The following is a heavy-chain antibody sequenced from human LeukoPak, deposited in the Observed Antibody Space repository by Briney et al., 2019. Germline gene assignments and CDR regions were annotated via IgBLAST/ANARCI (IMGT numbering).Heavy chain of an antibody. CDR1: GGSFSDYY. CDR2: INHSVST. Sequence: SETLSLTCTVYGGSFSDYYWSWIRQPPGKGLEWIGEINHSVSTNYNPSLKSRVSISVVTSKNQFSLKLSSVTAADTALYYCARQTGSGLFILPGGQGTLVTVSS. CDR3: ARQTGSGLFILP. D-gene: IGHD3/OR15-3a*01. V-gene: IGHV4-34*01. J-gene: IGHJ4*02.